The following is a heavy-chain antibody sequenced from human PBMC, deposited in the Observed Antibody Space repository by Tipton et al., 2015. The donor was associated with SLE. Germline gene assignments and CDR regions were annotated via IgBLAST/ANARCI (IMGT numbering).Heavy chain of an antibody. CDR2: IHHSGRV. J-gene: IGHJ3*02. Sequence: GLVKPSETLSLTCAVSGGSISSSNWWSWVRQPPGKGLEWIGEIHHSGRVNSNPSLKSRLTLSLDTSKNQFSLKLSSVTAADTAVYYCARGPGSQSGEAFDIWGQGTMVTVSS. D-gene: IGHD1-26*01. V-gene: IGHV4-4*02. CDR1: GGSISSSNW. CDR3: ARGPGSQSGEAFDI.